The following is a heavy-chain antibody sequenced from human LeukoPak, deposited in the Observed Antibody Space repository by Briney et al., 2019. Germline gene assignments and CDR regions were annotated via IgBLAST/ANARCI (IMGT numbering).Heavy chain of an antibody. J-gene: IGHJ4*02. V-gene: IGHV3-66*01. CDR3: ARDRRYFDY. CDR2: IYSGVST. CDR1: GFTVSGNY. Sequence: GGSLRLSCAASGFTVSGNYMSWVRQAPGKGLEWVSVIYSGVSTYYADSVEGRFTISRDNSKDTLSLQINSLRAEATAVYYSARDRRYFDYWGQGTLVTVSS.